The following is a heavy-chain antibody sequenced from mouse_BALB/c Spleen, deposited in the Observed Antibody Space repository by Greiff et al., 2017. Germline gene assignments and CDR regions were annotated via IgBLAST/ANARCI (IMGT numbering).Heavy chain of an antibody. Sequence: EVQLVESGGGLVKPGGSLKLSCAASGFTFSDYYMYWVRQTPEKRLEWVATISDGGSYTYYPDSVKGRFTISRDNAKNNLYLQMSSLKSEDTAMYYCARDRYYGSTMFAYWGQGTLVTVSA. CDR1: GFTFSDYY. J-gene: IGHJ3*01. D-gene: IGHD1-1*01. CDR2: ISDGGSYT. CDR3: ARDRYYGSTMFAY. V-gene: IGHV5-4*02.